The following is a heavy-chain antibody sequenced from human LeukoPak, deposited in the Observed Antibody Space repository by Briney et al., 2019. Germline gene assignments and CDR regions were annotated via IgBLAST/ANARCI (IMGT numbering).Heavy chain of an antibody. D-gene: IGHD3-9*01. CDR1: GGSISSGSYY. V-gene: IGHV4-61*02. CDR2: IYTSGST. CDR3: ARENDILTGYHYYYYGMDV. Sequence: SQTLSLTCTVSGGSISSGSYYWSRIRQPAGKGLEWIGRIYTSGSTNYNPSLKSRVTISVDTSKNQFSLKLSSVTAADTAVYYCARENDILTGYHYYYYGMDVWGKGTTVTVSS. J-gene: IGHJ6*04.